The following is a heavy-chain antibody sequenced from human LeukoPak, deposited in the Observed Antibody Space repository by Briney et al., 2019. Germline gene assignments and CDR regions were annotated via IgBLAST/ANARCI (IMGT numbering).Heavy chain of an antibody. CDR1: GFTFSSYG. Sequence: GRSLRLSCAASGFTFSSYGMHWVRQAPGKGLEWVAVIWYDGSNKYYADSVKGRFTISRDNSKNTLYLQMNSLRAGDTAVYYCARDRGTGTFDYWGQGTLVTVSS. J-gene: IGHJ4*02. D-gene: IGHD1/OR15-1a*01. V-gene: IGHV3-33*01. CDR3: ARDRGTGTFDY. CDR2: IWYDGSNK.